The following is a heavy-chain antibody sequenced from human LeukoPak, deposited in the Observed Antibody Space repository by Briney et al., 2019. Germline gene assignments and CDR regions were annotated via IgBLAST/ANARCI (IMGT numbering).Heavy chain of an antibody. D-gene: IGHD2-15*01. V-gene: IGHV3-23*01. CDR3: ANERYSGGQRFDY. CDR2: ISGSGGST. CDR1: GFTFSSYG. J-gene: IGHJ4*02. Sequence: GGSLRLSCAASGFTFSSYGMSWVRQAPGKGLEWVSAISGSGGSTYYADSVKGRFTISRDNSKNTLYLQMNSLRAEDTAVYYCANERYSGGQRFDYWDQGTLVTVSS.